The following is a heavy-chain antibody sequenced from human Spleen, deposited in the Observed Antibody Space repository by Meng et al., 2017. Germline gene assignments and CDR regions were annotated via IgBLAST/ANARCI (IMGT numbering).Heavy chain of an antibody. D-gene: IGHD6-19*01. CDR3: AAAVTGTFDY. CDR2: FDPEDDER. V-gene: IGHV1-24*01. Sequence: ASVKVSCKVSGYIFTELAILWVRQAPGKGLEWMGGFDPEDDERLYAQKFQGRVTMAEDTATDTAYMEVSSLRSEDTAVYYCAAAVTGTFDYWGQGTLVTVSS. CDR1: GYIFTELA. J-gene: IGHJ4*02.